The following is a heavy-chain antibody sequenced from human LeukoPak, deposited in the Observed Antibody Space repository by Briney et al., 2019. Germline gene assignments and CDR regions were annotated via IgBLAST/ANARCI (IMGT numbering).Heavy chain of an antibody. CDR2: IGTAGDT. D-gene: IGHD3-10*01. CDR1: GFTFSNYD. Sequence: PGGSLRLSCAASGFTFSNYDMHWVRQATGKGLEWVSAIGTAGDTYYPGSVKGRFTISRENAKNSLYLQMNSLRAGDTAVYYCARGMSGSSLDYWGQGTLVTVSS. J-gene: IGHJ4*02. CDR3: ARGMSGSSLDY. V-gene: IGHV3-13*01.